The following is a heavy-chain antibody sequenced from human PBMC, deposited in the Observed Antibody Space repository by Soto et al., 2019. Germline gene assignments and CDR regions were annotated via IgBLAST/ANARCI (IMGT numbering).Heavy chain of an antibody. J-gene: IGHJ5*02. CDR2: IYYSGST. CDR3: ARAYRPPYGDYVSDWFDP. V-gene: IGHV4-61*01. CDR1: GGSVSSGSYY. Sequence: KTSETLSLTCTVSGGSVSSGSYYWSWIRQPPGKGLEWIGYIYYSGSTNYNPSLKSRVTISVDTSKNQFSLKLSSVTAADTAVYYCARAYRPPYGDYVSDWFDPWGQGTLVTVSS. D-gene: IGHD4-17*01.